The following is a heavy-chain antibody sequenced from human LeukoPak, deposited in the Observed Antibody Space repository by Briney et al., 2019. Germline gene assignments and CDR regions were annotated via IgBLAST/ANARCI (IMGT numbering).Heavy chain of an antibody. Sequence: GGSLRLSCAASGFTFSSYAMSWVRQAPGKRLEWVSAISGSGGSTYYADSVKGRFTISRDNAKNTLYLQMNSLRAEDTAVYYCARASWGGSFDYWGQGTLVTVSS. CDR3: ARASWGGSFDY. D-gene: IGHD3-16*01. J-gene: IGHJ4*02. CDR2: ISGSGGST. V-gene: IGHV3-23*01. CDR1: GFTFSSYA.